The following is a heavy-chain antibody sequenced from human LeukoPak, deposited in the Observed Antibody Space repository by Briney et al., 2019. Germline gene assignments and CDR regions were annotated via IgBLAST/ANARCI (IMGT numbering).Heavy chain of an antibody. Sequence: GGSLRLSCAASGFTFSSYGMHWVRQAPGKGLEWVAVISYDGSNKYYADSVKGRFTISRDNSKNTLYLQMNSLRAEDTAVYYCAKSSTAAGLDYWGQGTPVTVSS. J-gene: IGHJ4*02. CDR1: GFTFSSYG. D-gene: IGHD2-15*01. CDR2: ISYDGSNK. CDR3: AKSSTAAGLDY. V-gene: IGHV3-30*18.